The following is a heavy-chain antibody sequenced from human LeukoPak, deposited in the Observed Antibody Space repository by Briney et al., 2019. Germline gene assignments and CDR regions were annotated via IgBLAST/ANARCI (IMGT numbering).Heavy chain of an antibody. V-gene: IGHV3-23*01. Sequence: GGSLRLSCAASGLTFSNYAMNWVRQAPGKGLEWVSVLYSDGRTYYADSVKGRFTISRDTSKNTLYLQVNSLRAEDTAVYYCARGGGYYPIDYWGQGTLVTVSP. D-gene: IGHD2-15*01. CDR2: LYSDGRT. J-gene: IGHJ4*02. CDR1: GLTFSNYA. CDR3: ARGGGYYPIDY.